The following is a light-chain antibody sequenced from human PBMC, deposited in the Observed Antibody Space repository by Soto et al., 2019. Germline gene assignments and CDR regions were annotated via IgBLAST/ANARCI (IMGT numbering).Light chain of an antibody. J-gene: IGLJ2*01. CDR3: SSDAGSYIGV. CDR2: EVT. V-gene: IGLV2-8*01. CDR1: SSDVGGYNC. Sequence: QSALTQPPSASGSPGQSVTFSCTGTSSDVGGYNCVSWYQQHPGKAPKLIIYEVTKRPSGVPDRFSGSKSGNTASLTVSGLQAEEEADYCCSSDAGSYIGVFGGGTKLTVL.